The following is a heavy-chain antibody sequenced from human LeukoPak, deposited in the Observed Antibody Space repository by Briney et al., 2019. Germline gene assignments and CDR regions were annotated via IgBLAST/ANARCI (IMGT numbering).Heavy chain of an antibody. V-gene: IGHV3-21*01. CDR1: GFTFSSYS. CDR2: ISSSSSYI. J-gene: IGHJ6*02. D-gene: IGHD3-10*01. CDR3: ARAGDHYYGSGSYYNRYYYGMDV. Sequence: PGGSLRLSCAASGFTFSSYSMNWVRQAPGKGLEWFSSISSSSSYIYYADSVKGRFTISRDNAKNSLYLQMNSLRAEDTAVYYCARAGDHYYGSGSYYNRYYYGMDVWGQGTTVTVSS.